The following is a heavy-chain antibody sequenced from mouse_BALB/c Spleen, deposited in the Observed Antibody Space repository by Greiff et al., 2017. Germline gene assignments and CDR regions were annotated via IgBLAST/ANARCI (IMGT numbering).Heavy chain of an antibody. CDR2: INSNGGST. V-gene: IGHV5-6-3*01. D-gene: IGHD4-1*01. Sequence: EVQVVESGGGLVQPGGSLKLSCAASGFTFSSYGMSWVRQTPDKRLELVATINSNGGSTYYPDSVKGRFTISRDNAKNTLYLQMSSLKSEDTAMYYCAINWDGGFAYWGQGTLVTVSA. CDR1: GFTFSSYG. CDR3: AINWDGGFAY. J-gene: IGHJ3*01.